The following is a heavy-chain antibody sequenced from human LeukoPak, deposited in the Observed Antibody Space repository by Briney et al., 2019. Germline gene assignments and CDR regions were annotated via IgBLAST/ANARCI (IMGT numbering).Heavy chain of an antibody. CDR1: GFTFSTYG. J-gene: IGHJ4*02. Sequence: GGSLRLSCAASGFTFSTYGMNWVRQAPGKGLEWVSAISGSGDTTYYADSVKGRFTISRDNSKNMVWLQINSPTAEDTATYYCAKDGNWARFEDWGQGTLVTVSS. CDR3: AKDGNWARFED. CDR2: ISGSGDTT. V-gene: IGHV3-23*01. D-gene: IGHD7-27*01.